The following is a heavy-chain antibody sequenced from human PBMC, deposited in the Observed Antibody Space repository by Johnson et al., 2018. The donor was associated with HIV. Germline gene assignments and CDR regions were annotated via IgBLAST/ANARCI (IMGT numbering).Heavy chain of an antibody. J-gene: IGHJ3*01. D-gene: IGHD2-2*01. CDR1: GFTFSSSG. CDR3: AMPLLLADDIFNF. CDR2: INQDGTGK. Sequence: VQLVESGGNLVQPGGSLRLSCAASGFTFSSSGMNLVRQAPGKGLEWVATINQDGTGKNYVDSVKGRFTISRDSTKETLSLQMSSLRGEDTGVYYCAMPLLLADDIFNFWCQGTMVTVSS. V-gene: IGHV3-7*02.